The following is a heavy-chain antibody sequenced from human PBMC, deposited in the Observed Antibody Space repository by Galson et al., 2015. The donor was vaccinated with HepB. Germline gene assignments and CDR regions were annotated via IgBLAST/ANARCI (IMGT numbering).Heavy chain of an antibody. Sequence: SLRLSCAASGFTFSDYHMSWIRQSPGKGLECVSYISSSGNNIFCADSVKGRFTISRDNAKKSLYLQMDSLRVEDTALYYCAKGHTWHNPWGQGTLVTVSS. CDR3: AKGHTWHNP. CDR1: GFTFSDYH. V-gene: IGHV3-11*01. D-gene: IGHD5-24*01. J-gene: IGHJ5*02. CDR2: ISSSGNNI.